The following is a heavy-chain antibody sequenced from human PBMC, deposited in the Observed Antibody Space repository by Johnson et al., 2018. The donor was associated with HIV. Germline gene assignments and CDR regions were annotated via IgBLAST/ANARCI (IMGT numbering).Heavy chain of an antibody. J-gene: IGHJ3*02. Sequence: QVQLVESGGGLVQPGRSLRLSCAASGFTFSSYAMHWVRQAPGKGLEWVAVISYDGSNEYYADSVKGRFTISRDNSKNTLYLQMNSLRAEDTAVYYCAKGDPVEGDVDDAFDIWGQGTMVTVSS. CDR3: AKGDPVEGDVDDAFDI. V-gene: IGHV3-30*04. D-gene: IGHD2-21*01. CDR2: ISYDGSNE. CDR1: GFTFSSYA.